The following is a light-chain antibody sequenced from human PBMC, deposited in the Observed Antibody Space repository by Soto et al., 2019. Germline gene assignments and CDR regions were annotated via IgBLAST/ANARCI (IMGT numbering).Light chain of an antibody. V-gene: IGKV3-20*01. CDR3: QQFYDSPPMFT. CDR1: QTVTSTY. J-gene: IGKJ3*01. CDR2: GAS. Sequence: EIVLTQSPGTLSLSPGERATLSCRASQTVTSTYLAWYQHKPGQAPRLLIYGASGRATGIPDRFSGSGSGTDFTLTISRLEPEDFAVYFCQQFYDSPPMFTFGPGTTVDIK.